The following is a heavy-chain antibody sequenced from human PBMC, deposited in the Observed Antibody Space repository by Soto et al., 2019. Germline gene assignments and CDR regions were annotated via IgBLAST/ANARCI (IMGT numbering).Heavy chain of an antibody. V-gene: IGHV1-69*02. CDR1: GGTFSSYT. CDR2: IIPILGIA. CDR3: ARAALVVPANYYMDV. J-gene: IGHJ6*03. D-gene: IGHD2-2*01. Sequence: ASVKVSCKASGGTFSSYTISWVRQAPGQGLEWMGRIIPILGIANYAQKFQGRVTITADKSTSTAYMELSSLRSEDTAVYYCARAALVVPANYYMDVWGKGTTVTVSS.